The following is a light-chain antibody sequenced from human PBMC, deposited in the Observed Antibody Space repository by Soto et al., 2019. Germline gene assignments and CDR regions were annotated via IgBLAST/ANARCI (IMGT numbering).Light chain of an antibody. Sequence: AIEMTQSPSSLSASVGDRVTITCRASQGIRNDLGWYQQKPGKAPDLLIYSASTLQSGVPSRFSGSGSGTDFTLTISSLQPEDFATYYCLQDYDYPYTFGQGTKLEI. J-gene: IGKJ2*01. CDR1: QGIRND. CDR3: LQDYDYPYT. CDR2: SAS. V-gene: IGKV1-6*01.